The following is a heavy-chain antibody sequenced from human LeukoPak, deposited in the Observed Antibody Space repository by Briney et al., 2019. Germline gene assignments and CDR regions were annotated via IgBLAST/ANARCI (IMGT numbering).Heavy chain of an antibody. Sequence: ASVEVSCKASGYTFTSYGISWVRQAPGQGLEWMGGIIPIFGTANYAQKFQGRVTITADESTSTAYMELSSLRSEDTAVYYCARVPGDGLDAFDIWGQGTMVTVSS. CDR1: GYTFTSYG. V-gene: IGHV1-69*13. J-gene: IGHJ3*02. D-gene: IGHD4-17*01. CDR3: ARVPGDGLDAFDI. CDR2: IIPIFGTA.